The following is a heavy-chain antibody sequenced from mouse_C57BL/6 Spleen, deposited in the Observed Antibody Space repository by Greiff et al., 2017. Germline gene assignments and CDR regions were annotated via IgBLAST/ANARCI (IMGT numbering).Heavy chain of an antibody. Sequence: EVQLVESGGGLVKPGGSLKLSCAASGFTFSSYAMSWVRQTPEKRLEWVATISDGGSYTYYPDNVKGRFTISRDNAKNNLYLQMSHLKSEDTAMYYCARARGLLRVFYAMDYWGQGTSVTVSS. CDR1: GFTFSSYA. D-gene: IGHD1-1*01. J-gene: IGHJ4*01. CDR2: ISDGGSYT. V-gene: IGHV5-4*01. CDR3: ARARGLLRVFYAMDY.